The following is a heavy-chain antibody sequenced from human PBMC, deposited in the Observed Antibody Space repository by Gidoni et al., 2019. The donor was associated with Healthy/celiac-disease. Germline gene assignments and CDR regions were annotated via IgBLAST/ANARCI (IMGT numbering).Heavy chain of an antibody. J-gene: IGHJ3*02. D-gene: IGHD3-3*01. V-gene: IGHV3-48*01. CDR2: ISSSSSTI. CDR1: GFTFMSYS. CDR3: ARDVLDAFDI. Sequence: EVQLVDSGGGLVPPGGSLRLSDQPSGFTFMSYSMTWVRQAPGKGLEWVSYISSSSSTIYYADSVKGRFTISRDNAKNSLYLQMNSLRAEDTAVYYCARDVLDAFDIWGQGTMVTVSS.